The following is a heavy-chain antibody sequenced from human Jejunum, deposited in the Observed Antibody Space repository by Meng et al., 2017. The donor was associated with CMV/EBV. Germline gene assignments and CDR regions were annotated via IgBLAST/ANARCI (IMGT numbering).Heavy chain of an antibody. CDR1: GFTFRPYT. CDR3: ASGVYNSAYYFDY. V-gene: IGHV3-74*01. CDR2: INPDGIST. Sequence: ASGFTFRPYTVPWVRHAPGTGLVWVSRINPDGISTTYAGSVKGGVTISRDNAKNTLYLQMNSLRAEDTAVYYCASGVYNSAYYFDYWGQGTLVTVSS. D-gene: IGHD5-24*01. J-gene: IGHJ4*02.